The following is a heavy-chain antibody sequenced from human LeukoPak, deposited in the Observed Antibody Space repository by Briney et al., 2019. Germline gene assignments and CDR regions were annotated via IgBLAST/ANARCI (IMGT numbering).Heavy chain of an antibody. V-gene: IGHV3-7*01. CDR3: ASLDY. Sequence: GGSLRLSCAASGFTFSSSWMNWVRQAPGKGLEWVANIKQDGSEKYYVDSVKGRFTISRDNAKNSLYLQMSTLRAEDTAVYYCASLDYWGQGTLVTVSS. CDR1: GFTFSSSW. J-gene: IGHJ4*02. CDR2: IKQDGSEK.